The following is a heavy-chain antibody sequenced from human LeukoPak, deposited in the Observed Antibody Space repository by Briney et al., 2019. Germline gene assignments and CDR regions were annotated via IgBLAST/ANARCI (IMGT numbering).Heavy chain of an antibody. V-gene: IGHV3-7*01. CDR3: ASLDY. Sequence: GGSLRLSCAASGFTFSSSWMNWVRQAPGKGLEWVANIKQDGSEKYYVDSVKGRFTISRDNAKNSLYLQMSTLRAEDTAVYYCASLDYWGQGTLVTVSS. CDR1: GFTFSSSW. J-gene: IGHJ4*02. CDR2: IKQDGSEK.